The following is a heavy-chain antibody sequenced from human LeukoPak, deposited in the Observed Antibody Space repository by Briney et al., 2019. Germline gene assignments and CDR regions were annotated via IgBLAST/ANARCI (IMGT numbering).Heavy chain of an antibody. CDR2: INRSGST. J-gene: IGHJ6*03. CDR1: GGSFSGYY. D-gene: IGHD6-13*01. CDR3: ARLIPRSSWGAYYYYYYMDV. V-gene: IGHV4-34*01. Sequence: SETLSLTCAVYGGSFSGYYWSWIRQPPGKGLEWIGEINRSGSTNYNPSLKSRVTISVDTSKNQFSLKLSSVTAADTAVYYCARLIPRSSWGAYYYYYYMDVWGKGTTVTVSS.